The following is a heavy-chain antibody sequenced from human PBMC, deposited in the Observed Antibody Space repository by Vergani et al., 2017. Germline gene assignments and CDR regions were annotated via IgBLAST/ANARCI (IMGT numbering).Heavy chain of an antibody. D-gene: IGHD1-26*01. V-gene: IGHV3-30*03. Sequence: VRLLESGGGLVQPGGSLRLSCEASGFAFNNYGIHWVRQAPGKGLEWVAVISDGGSNEHYVDSVKGRFTISRDNSKNTLYLQMNSLRAEDTAVYYCAQGGSYFSRLDYWGQGTLVTVSS. CDR2: ISDGGSNE. CDR3: AQGGSYFSRLDY. J-gene: IGHJ4*02. CDR1: GFAFNNYG.